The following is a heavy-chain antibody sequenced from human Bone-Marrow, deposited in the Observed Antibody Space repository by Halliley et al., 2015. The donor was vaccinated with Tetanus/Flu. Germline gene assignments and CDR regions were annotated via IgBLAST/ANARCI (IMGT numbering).Heavy chain of an antibody. CDR3: ARLFAGSHTQDN. CDR2: SHHRGTS. Sequence: EWFGFSHHRGTSRYNPSLKSRFTISVDTSMNQFSLKFTSVTAADTAVYYCARLFAGSHTQDNWGQGTLVTVSS. D-gene: IGHD1-26*01. V-gene: IGHV4-59*01. J-gene: IGHJ4*02.